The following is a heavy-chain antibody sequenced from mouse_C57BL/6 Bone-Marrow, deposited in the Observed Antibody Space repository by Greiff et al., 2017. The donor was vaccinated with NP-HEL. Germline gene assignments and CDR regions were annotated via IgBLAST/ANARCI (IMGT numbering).Heavy chain of an antibody. CDR2: ISYDGSN. V-gene: IGHV3-6*01. Sequence: EVQVVESGPGLVKPSQFLSLTCSVTGYSITSGYYWNWIRQFPGNKLEWMGYISYDGSNNYNPSLKNRISITRDTSKNQFFLKLNSVTTEDTATYYCARGYFDYWGQGTTLTVSS. CDR3: ARGYFDY. CDR1: GYSITSGYY. J-gene: IGHJ2*01.